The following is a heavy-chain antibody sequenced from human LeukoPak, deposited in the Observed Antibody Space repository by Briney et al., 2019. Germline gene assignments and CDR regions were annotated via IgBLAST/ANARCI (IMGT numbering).Heavy chain of an antibody. V-gene: IGHV4-39*01. D-gene: IGHD6-19*01. CDR1: GGSISSSSYY. Sequence: SETLSLTCTVSGGSISSSSYYWGWIRQPPGKGLEWIGSIYYSGSTYYNPSLKSRVTISVDTSKNQISLKLSSVTAADTALYYCARPSQWLADFDYWGQGTLVTVSS. CDR3: ARPSQWLADFDY. CDR2: IYYSGST. J-gene: IGHJ4*02.